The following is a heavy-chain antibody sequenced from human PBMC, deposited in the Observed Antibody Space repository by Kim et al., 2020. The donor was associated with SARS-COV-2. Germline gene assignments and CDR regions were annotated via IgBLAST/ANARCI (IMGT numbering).Heavy chain of an antibody. CDR1: GYSFTSYW. D-gene: IGHD3-9*01. CDR3: ARRAGGMKLRYFDWLWVDY. J-gene: IGHJ4*02. V-gene: IGHV5-51*01. CDR2: IYPGDSDT. Sequence: GESLKISCKGSGYSFTSYWIGWVRQMPGKGLEWMGIIYPGDSDTRYSTSFQGQVTISADKSISTAYLQWSSLKASDTAMYYCARRAGGMKLRYFDWLWVDYWGQGTLVTVSS.